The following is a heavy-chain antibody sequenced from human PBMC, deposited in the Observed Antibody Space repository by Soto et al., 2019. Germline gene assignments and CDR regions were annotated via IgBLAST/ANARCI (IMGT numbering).Heavy chain of an antibody. CDR1: GGTFSSYA. CDR2: IIPIFGTA. Sequence: QVQLVQSGAEVKKPGSSVKVSCKASGGTFSSYAISWVRQAPGQGLEWMGGIIPIFGTANYAQKFQGRVTITADESTSTADMELSSLRSEDTAVYYCARGVFRGYSYGYSCYFDYWGQGTLVTVSS. CDR3: ARGVFRGYSYGYSCYFDY. J-gene: IGHJ4*02. D-gene: IGHD5-18*01. V-gene: IGHV1-69*12.